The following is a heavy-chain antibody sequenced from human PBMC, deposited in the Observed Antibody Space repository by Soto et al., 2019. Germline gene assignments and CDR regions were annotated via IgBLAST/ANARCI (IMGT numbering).Heavy chain of an antibody. CDR2: ISGRGST. V-gene: IGHV3-23*01. J-gene: IGHJ4*02. Sequence: GGSLRLSCAASGFTLSSYAMSWVRQAPGKGLEWVSCISGRGSTYYADSVKGRFTISRDNSKNTLYLQMNSLRAEDTAVYYCANRVDYIVATDHWGQGTLVTVSS. CDR1: GFTLSSYA. CDR3: ANRVDYIVATDH. D-gene: IGHD5-12*01.